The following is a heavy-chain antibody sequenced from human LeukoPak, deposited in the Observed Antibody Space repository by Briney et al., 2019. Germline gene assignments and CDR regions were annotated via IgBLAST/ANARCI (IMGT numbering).Heavy chain of an antibody. J-gene: IGHJ4*02. D-gene: IGHD1-26*01. CDR2: MNPNSGNT. CDR1: GYTFTSYD. Sequence: ASVKVSCKASGYTFTSYDINWGRQATGQGLEWMGWMNPNSGNTGYAQKLQGRVTMTTDTSTSTAYMELRSLRSDDTAVYYCARELADWGQGTLVTVSS. V-gene: IGHV1-8*01. CDR3: ARELAD.